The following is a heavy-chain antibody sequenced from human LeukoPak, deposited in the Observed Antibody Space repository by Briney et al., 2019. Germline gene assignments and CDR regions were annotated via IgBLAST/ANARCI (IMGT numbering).Heavy chain of an antibody. V-gene: IGHV3-23*01. CDR3: AKAYFSKAGFDP. D-gene: IGHD3-3*01. CDR1: GVTFSSYA. Sequence: GGSLRLSCAAAGVTFSSYAMSLVRQAPGKGLEWVSAISGSGGSTYYADSVKGRFTISRDNSKNTLYLQMNSLRAEDTAVYYCAKAYFSKAGFDPWGQGTLVTVSS. CDR2: ISGSGGST. J-gene: IGHJ5*02.